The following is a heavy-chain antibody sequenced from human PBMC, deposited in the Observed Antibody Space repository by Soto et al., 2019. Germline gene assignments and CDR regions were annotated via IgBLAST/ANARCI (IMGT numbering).Heavy chain of an antibody. V-gene: IGHV3-30-3*01. CDR1: GFTFSSYA. CDR3: ARDSVEMATISYYYYGMDV. Sequence: QVQLVESGGGVVQPGRSLRLSCAASGFTFSSYAMHWVRQAPGKGLEWVAVISYDGSNKYYADSVKGRFTISRDNSKNTLYLQMTSLRAEDTAVYYCARDSVEMATISYYYYGMDVWGQGTTVTVSS. J-gene: IGHJ6*02. CDR2: ISYDGSNK. D-gene: IGHD5-12*01.